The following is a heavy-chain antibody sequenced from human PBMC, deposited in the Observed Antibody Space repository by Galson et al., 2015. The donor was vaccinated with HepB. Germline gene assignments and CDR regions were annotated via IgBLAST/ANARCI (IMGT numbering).Heavy chain of an antibody. CDR2: IWYDGSNK. Sequence: SLRLSCAASGFTFSSYGMHWVRQAPGKGLEWVAVIWYDGSNKYYADSVKGRFAISRDNSKNTLYLQMNSLRAEDTAVYYCAKDRGYDTNYYGMDVWGQGTTVTVSS. J-gene: IGHJ6*02. CDR3: AKDRGYDTNYYGMDV. CDR1: GFTFSSYG. V-gene: IGHV3-33*06. D-gene: IGHD3-10*01.